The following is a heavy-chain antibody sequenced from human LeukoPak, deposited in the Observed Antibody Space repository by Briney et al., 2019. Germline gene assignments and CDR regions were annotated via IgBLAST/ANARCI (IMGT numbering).Heavy chain of an antibody. J-gene: IGHJ4*02. V-gene: IGHV3-30*04. D-gene: IGHD3-10*01. Sequence: GGSLRLSCAASGFTFSSYAMHWVRQAPGKGLEWVAVISYDGSNKYYADSVKGRFTISRDNSKNTLYLQMNSLRAEDTAVYYCARDNYGFDYWGQGTLVTVSP. CDR2: ISYDGSNK. CDR3: ARDNYGFDY. CDR1: GFTFSSYA.